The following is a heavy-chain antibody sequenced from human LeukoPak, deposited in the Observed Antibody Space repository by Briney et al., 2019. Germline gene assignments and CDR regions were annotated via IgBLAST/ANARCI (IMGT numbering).Heavy chain of an antibody. J-gene: IGHJ4*02. CDR3: ARGRGRYCSSTSCLIQGDY. D-gene: IGHD2-2*01. CDR2: ISAYNGNT. Sequence: ASVKVSCKASGYTFTDYGISWVRQAPGQGLEWMGWISAYNGNTNYAQKLQGRVTMTTDTSTSTAYMELRSLRSDDTAVYYCARGRGRYCSSTSCLIQGDYWGQGTLVTVSS. V-gene: IGHV1-18*01. CDR1: GYTFTDYG.